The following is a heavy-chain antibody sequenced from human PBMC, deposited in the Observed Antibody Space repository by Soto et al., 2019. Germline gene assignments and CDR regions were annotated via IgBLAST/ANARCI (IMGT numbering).Heavy chain of an antibody. CDR2: ITDTGGEA. CDR3: VRGSKDSYPGSRIFDF. CDR1: GLTFGSRA. Sequence: EVQLLESGGDLIQPGGSLRLSCVASGLTFGSRAMSWVRQSPGEGLEWVSTITDTGGEAKYADSVRGRFAISRDNSKNTLYLPMSALRAEDSAIYFCVRGSKDSYPGSRIFDFWGRGTLVTVSS. J-gene: IGHJ4*02. D-gene: IGHD3-10*01. V-gene: IGHV3-23*01.